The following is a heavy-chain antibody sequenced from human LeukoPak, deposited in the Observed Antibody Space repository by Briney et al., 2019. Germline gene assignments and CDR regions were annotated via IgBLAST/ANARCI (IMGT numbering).Heavy chain of an antibody. Sequence: SETLSLSCTVSGVSISSYNRSWVRQPPGKGLEWSGYFYYRGSTNYNPSLTSRVTISVDPSKNQFSLKLSSVTAADTAVYYCARHRGYQYYYYDMDVWGQGTTVTVSS. CDR2: FYYRGST. CDR3: ARHRGYQYYYYDMDV. J-gene: IGHJ6*02. CDR1: GVSISSYN. D-gene: IGHD3-22*01. V-gene: IGHV4-59*08.